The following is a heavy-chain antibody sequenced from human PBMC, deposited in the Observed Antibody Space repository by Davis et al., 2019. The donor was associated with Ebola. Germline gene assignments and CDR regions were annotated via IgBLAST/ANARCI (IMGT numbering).Heavy chain of an antibody. CDR3: ARDAEEYDFWSGYFTY. D-gene: IGHD3-3*01. Sequence: GESLKISCAASGFTFSNAWMSWVRQAPGKGLEWVANIKQDGSEKYYVDSVKGRFTISRDNAKNSLYLQMNSLRAEDTAVYYCARDAEEYDFWSGYFTYWGQGTLVTVSS. CDR1: GFTFSNAW. CDR2: IKQDGSEK. J-gene: IGHJ4*02. V-gene: IGHV3-7*03.